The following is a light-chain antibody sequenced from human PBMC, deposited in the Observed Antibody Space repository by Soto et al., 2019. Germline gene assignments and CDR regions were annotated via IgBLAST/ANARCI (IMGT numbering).Light chain of an antibody. V-gene: IGKV1-33*01. CDR2: DAS. CDR1: QDINNY. Sequence: IHMTQSPSSLSASVGDTITITCQASQDINNYLNWYQQKPGKAPKLLIYDASSLETGVPSRFSGSGSGTEFSLTISSLPPEDFATYYCQQYDNLPPYSFGQGTKLEI. CDR3: QQYDNLPPYS. J-gene: IGKJ2*01.